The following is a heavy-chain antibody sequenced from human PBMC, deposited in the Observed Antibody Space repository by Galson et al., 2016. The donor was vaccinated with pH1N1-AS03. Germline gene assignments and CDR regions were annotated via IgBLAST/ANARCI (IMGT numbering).Heavy chain of an antibody. CDR1: GGTLNNYA. D-gene: IGHD3-10*01. J-gene: IGHJ4*02. CDR3: ARGLTYHFGSGGVF. V-gene: IGHV1-69*06. Sequence: SVKVSCKASGGTLNNYAINWVRQAPGQGLEWMGGISPIFGSANHAQKFQGRVTITAAIFTNTVYMALSSLRSEDTAVYYCARGLTYHFGSGGVFWGQGTLVTVSS. CDR2: ISPIFGSA.